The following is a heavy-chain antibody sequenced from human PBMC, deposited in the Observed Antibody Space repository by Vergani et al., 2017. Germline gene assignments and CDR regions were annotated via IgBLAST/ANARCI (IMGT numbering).Heavy chain of an antibody. CDR3: ATLPYDFWSGYYSPXVDY. CDR2: ISSSSSTI. J-gene: IGHJ4*02. D-gene: IGHD3-3*01. V-gene: IGHV3-48*04. Sequence: EVQLVESGGGLVQPGGSLRLSCAASGFTFSSYSMNWVRQAPGKGLEWVSYISSSSSTIYYADSVKGRFTISRDNAKNSRYLQMNSLRAEDTAVYYCATLPYDFWSGYYSPXVDYWGQGTLVTVSS. CDR1: GFTFSSYS.